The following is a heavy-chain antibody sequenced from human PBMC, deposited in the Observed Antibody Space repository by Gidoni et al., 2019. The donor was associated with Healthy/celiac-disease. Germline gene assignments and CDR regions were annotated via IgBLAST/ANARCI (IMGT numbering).Heavy chain of an antibody. J-gene: IGHJ6*03. D-gene: IGHD3-3*01. CDR2: IIPIFGTA. CDR1: GGNFSSYA. Sequence: QVQLVQSGAEVKKPGSSVKVSCKASGGNFSSYAISWVRPAPGQGLEWMGGIIPIFGTANYAQKFQGRVTITADKSTSTAYMELSSLRSEDTAVYYCARGRFSAAPYGLGGSAYYYYMDVWGKGTTVTVSS. V-gene: IGHV1-69*06. CDR3: ARGRFSAAPYGLGGSAYYYYMDV.